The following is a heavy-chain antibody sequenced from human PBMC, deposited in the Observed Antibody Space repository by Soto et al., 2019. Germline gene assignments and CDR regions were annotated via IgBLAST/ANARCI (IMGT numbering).Heavy chain of an antibody. J-gene: IGHJ6*03. CDR3: SRAWGDIVIVPAAISETYYFYYMDV. Sequence: GGSLRLSCTGSGFRFADYAMSWFRQAPGKGLEWVGFIRSKAYDATTEYVASVEGRFTISRDDSKSIAYLQMNSLQTEDTAVYYCSRAWGDIVIVPAAISETYYFYYMDVWGKGTTVTVSS. V-gene: IGHV3-49*03. CDR1: GFRFADYA. D-gene: IGHD2-2*02. CDR2: IRSKAYDATT.